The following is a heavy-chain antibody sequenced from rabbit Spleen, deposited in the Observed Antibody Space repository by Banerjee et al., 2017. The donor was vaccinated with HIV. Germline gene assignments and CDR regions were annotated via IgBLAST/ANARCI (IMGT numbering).Heavy chain of an antibody. D-gene: IGHD8-1*01. CDR2: IEPIFGNT. CDR3: VRDTGSSFSSYGMDL. V-gene: IGHV1S47*01. J-gene: IGHJ6*01. CDR1: GFDFSNYG. Sequence: QEQLKESGGGLVQPGGSLKLSCKASGFDFSNYGVTWVRQAPGKGLEWIGYIEPIFGNTYYASWVNGRFTISSHNAQNTLYLQLSSLTVADTATYFCVRDTGSSFSSYGMDLWGPGTLVTVS.